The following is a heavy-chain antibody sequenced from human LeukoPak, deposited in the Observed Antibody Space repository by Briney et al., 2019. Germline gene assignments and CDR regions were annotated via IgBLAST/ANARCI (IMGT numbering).Heavy chain of an antibody. CDR3: TAGGILGPVISLSAMDV. J-gene: IGHJ6*02. D-gene: IGHD3/OR15-3a*01. CDR2: IKSKSDGGTT. V-gene: IGHV3-15*01. CDR1: GFTFSNAW. Sequence: GGSLRLSCAASGFTFSNAWMSWARQAPGKGLEWVGRIKSKSDGGTTDYAAPVKGRFTMSRDDSKNTLYLQMNSLKTEDTAVYYCTAGGILGPVISLSAMDVWGQGTTVTVSS.